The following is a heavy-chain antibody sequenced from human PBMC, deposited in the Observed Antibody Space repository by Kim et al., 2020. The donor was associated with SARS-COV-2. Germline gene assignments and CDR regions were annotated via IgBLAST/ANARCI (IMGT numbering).Heavy chain of an antibody. V-gene: IGHV3-72*01. CDR3: ARSPTMDV. CDR1: GFSISDHH. Sequence: GGSLRLSCAASGFSISDHHMDWVRQAPGKGLEWVGRSRRKSDGYAIVYAASVKGRFTILRDDSKSSVYLQMNSLTIEDTAAYYCARSPTMDVWGQGTTVT. J-gene: IGHJ6*02. CDR2: SRRKSDGYAI.